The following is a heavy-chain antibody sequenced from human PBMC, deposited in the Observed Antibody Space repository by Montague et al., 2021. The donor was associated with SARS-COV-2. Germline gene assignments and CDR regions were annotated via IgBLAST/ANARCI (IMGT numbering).Heavy chain of an antibody. J-gene: IGHJ5*02. V-gene: IGHV3-21*01. CDR3: ARDRVPTVTTNWFGP. CDR1: GFTFSSYS. D-gene: IGHD4-17*01. CDR2: ISSSSSYI. Sequence: SLRLSCAASGFTFSSYSMNWVRQAPGKGLEWVSSISSSSSYIYYADSVKGRFTISRDNARNSLYLQMNSLRAEDTAVYYCARDRVPTVTTNWFGPWGQGTLVTVSS.